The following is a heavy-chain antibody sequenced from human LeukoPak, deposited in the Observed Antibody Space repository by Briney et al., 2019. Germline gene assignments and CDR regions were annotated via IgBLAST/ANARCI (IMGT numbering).Heavy chain of an antibody. V-gene: IGHV4-61*02. J-gene: IGHJ3*02. CDR3: ARAPATYSSSWYPSLSAFDI. D-gene: IGHD6-13*01. CDR1: GGSISSGSYY. Sequence: SETLSLTCTVSGGSISSGSYYWSWIRQPAGKGLEWIGRIYTSGSTNYNPSLKSRVTISVDTSKNQFSLKLSSVTAADTAAYYCARAPATYSSSWYPSLSAFDIWGQGTMVTVSS. CDR2: IYTSGST.